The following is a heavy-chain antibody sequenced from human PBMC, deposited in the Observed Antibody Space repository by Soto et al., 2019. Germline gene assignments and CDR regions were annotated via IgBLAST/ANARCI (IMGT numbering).Heavy chain of an antibody. CDR1: GGTFSDSV. D-gene: IGHD6-13*01. Sequence: QVQLVQSGPEVKKPGSSVKVSCKASGGTFSDSVTSWVRQAPGQGLEWMGGIVPIFGKANLAEKFQDRVTITADESTSTAYMKLSSLRSEDTAVYYCAKLTAAWGQGTLVTVSS. J-gene: IGHJ4*02. V-gene: IGHV1-69*01. CDR2: IVPIFGKA. CDR3: AKLTAA.